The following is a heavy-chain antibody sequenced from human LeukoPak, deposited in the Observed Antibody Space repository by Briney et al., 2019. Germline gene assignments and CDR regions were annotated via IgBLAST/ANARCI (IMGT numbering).Heavy chain of an antibody. D-gene: IGHD3-22*01. J-gene: IGHJ5*02. CDR2: ISINGGST. Sequence: GGSLRLSCAASGFTFSSYSMNWVRQAPGKGLEWVSSISINGGSTYYADSVKGRFTISRDNSKNSLYLQMNSLRAEDTAVYYCARAGDYYDSSGYPNWFDPWGQGTLVTVSS. V-gene: IGHV3-21*01. CDR3: ARAGDYYDSSGYPNWFDP. CDR1: GFTFSSYS.